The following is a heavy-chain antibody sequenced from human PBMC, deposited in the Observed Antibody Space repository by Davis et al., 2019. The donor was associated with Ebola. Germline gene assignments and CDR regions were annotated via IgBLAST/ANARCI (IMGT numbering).Heavy chain of an antibody. V-gene: IGHV1-69*04. J-gene: IGHJ3*02. Sequence: SVKVSCKASGGTFSNYAMNWVRQAPGQGLEWLGRIIPILDIENYAQKFQGRVTLTADKPTRTAYMELSSLRSDDTAVYYCAREGISSGWYGGNRTFDIWGQGTTVIVSS. CDR1: GGTFSNYA. CDR2: IIPILDIE. CDR3: AREGISSGWYGGNRTFDI. D-gene: IGHD6-19*01.